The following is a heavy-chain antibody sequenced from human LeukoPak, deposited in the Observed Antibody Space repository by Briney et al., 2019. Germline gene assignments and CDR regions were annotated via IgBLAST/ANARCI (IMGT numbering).Heavy chain of an antibody. V-gene: IGHV1-18*01. CDR2: ISAYNGNT. CDR3: ARDRRYSSSWTRNWFDP. J-gene: IGHJ5*02. CDR1: GYTFTSYG. D-gene: IGHD6-13*01. Sequence: GASVKVSCKASGYTFTSYGISWVRQAPGQGLEWMGWISAYNGNTNYAQKLQGGVTMTTDTSTSTAYMELRSLRSDDTAVYYCARDRRYSSSWTRNWFDPWGQGTLVTVSS.